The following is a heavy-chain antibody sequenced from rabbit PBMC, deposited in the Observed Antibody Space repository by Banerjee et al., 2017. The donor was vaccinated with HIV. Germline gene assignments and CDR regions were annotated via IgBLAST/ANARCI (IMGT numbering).Heavy chain of an antibody. CDR1: GFSFSNKYV. CDR2: INTSSGNT. J-gene: IGHJ6*01. CDR3: GRDRDGDAGYGSLAL. D-gene: IGHD6-1*01. V-gene: IGHV1S45*01. Sequence: QEQLEESGGGLVQPEGSLTLTCTASGFSFSNKYVMCWVRQAPGKGLEWIGCINTSSGNTVYATWAKGRFTISKTSWTTVTLQMTSLTAADTATYFCGRDRDGDAGYGSLALWGPGTLVTV.